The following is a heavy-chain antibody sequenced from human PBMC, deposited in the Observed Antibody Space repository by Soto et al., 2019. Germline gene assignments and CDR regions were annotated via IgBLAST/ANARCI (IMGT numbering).Heavy chain of an antibody. D-gene: IGHD2-21*02. CDR2: INPNSGGT. Sequence: ASVKVSCKASGYTFTGYYMHWVRQAPGQGLEWMGWINPNSGGTNYAQKLQGWVTMTRDTSISTAYMELSRLRSDDTAVYYCARDPILASCGGDCSPDAFHIWGQGTTVTVSS. CDR3: ARDPILASCGGDCSPDAFHI. J-gene: IGHJ3*02. V-gene: IGHV1-2*04. CDR1: GYTFTGYY.